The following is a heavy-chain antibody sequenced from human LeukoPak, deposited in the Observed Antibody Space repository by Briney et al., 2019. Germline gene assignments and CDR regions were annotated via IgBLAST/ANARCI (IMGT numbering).Heavy chain of an antibody. CDR3: ERATRNGYDY. V-gene: IGHV3-48*04. Sequence: GGSLRLSCAASGSTFRIYGMNWVRQAPGKGPEGVSYIAHDSTTIYYKDSVKRRFPMSRHNPRTSMYLQITHLRAEDTAMYYCERATRNGYDYWGQGTLVTVSS. J-gene: IGHJ4*02. CDR2: IAHDSTTI. D-gene: IGHD5-24*01. CDR1: GSTFRIYG.